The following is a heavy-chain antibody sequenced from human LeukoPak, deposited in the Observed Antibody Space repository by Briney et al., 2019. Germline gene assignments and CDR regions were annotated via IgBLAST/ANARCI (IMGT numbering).Heavy chain of an antibody. V-gene: IGHV4-31*03. D-gene: IGHD6-19*01. CDR3: ARVSSGWYTATVPDY. CDR2: IYYSGST. J-gene: IGHJ4*02. CDR1: GDSINSGGYY. Sequence: SETLSLTCTVSGDSINSGGYYWRWIRQHPGKGLERIEYIYYSGSTYYNPSLKSRVTISVDTSKNQFSLKLSSVTAADTAVYYCARVSSGWYTATVPDYWGQGTLVTVSS.